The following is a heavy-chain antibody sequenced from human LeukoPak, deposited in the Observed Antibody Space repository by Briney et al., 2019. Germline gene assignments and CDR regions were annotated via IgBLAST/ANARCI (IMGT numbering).Heavy chain of an antibody. Sequence: ASVKVSCKASGYTFTSYGISWVRQAPGQGLEWTGWISAYNGNTSYAQKLQGRVTMTTDTSTSTAYMELRSLRSDDTAVYYCAVKDLSRKVVSDYWGQGTLVTVSS. D-gene: IGHD3-16*02. J-gene: IGHJ4*02. CDR1: GYTFTSYG. V-gene: IGHV1-18*01. CDR2: ISAYNGNT. CDR3: AVKDLSRKVVSDY.